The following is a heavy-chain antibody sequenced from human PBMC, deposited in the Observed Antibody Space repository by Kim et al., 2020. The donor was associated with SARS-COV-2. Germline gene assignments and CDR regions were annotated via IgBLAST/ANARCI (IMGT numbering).Heavy chain of an antibody. CDR1: GGSFSGYY. D-gene: IGHD3-10*01. Sequence: SETLSLTCAVYGGSFSGYYWSWIRQPPGKGLEWIGEINHSGSTNYNPSLKSRVTISVDTSKNQFSLKLSSVTAADTAVYYCARGSYGSGSYYNGYYYYYMDVWGKGTTVTVSS. V-gene: IGHV4-34*01. CDR2: INHSGST. J-gene: IGHJ6*03. CDR3: ARGSYGSGSYYNGYYYYYMDV.